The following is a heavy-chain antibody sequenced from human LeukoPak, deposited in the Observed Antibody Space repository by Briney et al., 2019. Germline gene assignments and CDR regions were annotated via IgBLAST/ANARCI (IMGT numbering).Heavy chain of an antibody. CDR3: VRNLMQFTGLAY. D-gene: IGHD2-8*02. J-gene: IGHJ4*02. CDR2: INPSGGST. Sequence: ASVQISCQASGDTFTTSHMHWVRQAPGKGLEWMGKINPSGGSTTYPQQFRGRVSMTRDLSMSTVYVKLSSLTSEDTAVYYCVRNLMQFTGLAYWGQGTLVTVSS. CDR1: GDTFTTSH. V-gene: IGHV1-46*01.